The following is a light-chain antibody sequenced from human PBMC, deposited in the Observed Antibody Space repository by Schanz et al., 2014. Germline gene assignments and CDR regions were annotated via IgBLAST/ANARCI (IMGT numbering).Light chain of an antibody. J-gene: IGLJ2*01. CDR2: EGS. Sequence: QSALTQPASVSGSPGQSITISCTGTSSDVGSYKLVSWYQQHPGKAPKLMIYEGSKRPSGVSNRFSGSKSANTASLTISGLQAEDEAHYYCSSYAGSSTVVFGGGTKLTVL. CDR1: SSDVGSYKL. CDR3: SSYAGSSTVV. V-gene: IGLV2-23*01.